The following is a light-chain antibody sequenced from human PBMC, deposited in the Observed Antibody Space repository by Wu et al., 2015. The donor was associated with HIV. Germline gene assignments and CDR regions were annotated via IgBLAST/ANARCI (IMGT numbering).Light chain of an antibody. J-gene: IGKJ1*01. CDR2: DAS. CDR1: QSVSNK. Sequence: MVMTQSPATLSVSPGERATLSCRASQSVSNKLVWYQQRPGQAPRLLIYDASTRATGIPARFSGSGSGTEFTLTISSMQSEDFAVYYCQHYSDWQTFGQGTKVEIK. CDR3: QHYSDWQT. V-gene: IGKV3-15*01.